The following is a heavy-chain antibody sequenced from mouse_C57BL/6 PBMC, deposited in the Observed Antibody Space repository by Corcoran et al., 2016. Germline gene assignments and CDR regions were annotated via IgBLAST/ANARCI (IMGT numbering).Heavy chain of an antibody. J-gene: IGHJ1*03. Sequence: QIQLVQSGPELKKPGETVKISCKASGYTFTTYGMSWVKQAPGKGLKWMGWINTYSGVPTYADDFKGRFAFSLETSASTAYLQINNLKNEDTATYFCARNYYGSSYGYFDVWGTGTTVPVSS. D-gene: IGHD1-1*01. CDR2: INTYSGVP. CDR3: ARNYYGSSYGYFDV. CDR1: GYTFTTYG. V-gene: IGHV9-3*01.